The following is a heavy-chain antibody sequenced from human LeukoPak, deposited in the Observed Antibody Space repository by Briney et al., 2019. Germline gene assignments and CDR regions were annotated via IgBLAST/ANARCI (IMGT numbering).Heavy chain of an antibody. Sequence: GGSLRLSCAASGFTLSSYGMHWVRQAPGKGLEWVSSISSSAGYIYYADSVKGRFTISRDNDKNSLYLQMNSLRAEDTAMYYCATRGGGYSSSAGDYWGQGTLVTVSS. CDR2: ISSSAGYI. D-gene: IGHD6-6*01. J-gene: IGHJ4*02. CDR1: GFTLSSYG. V-gene: IGHV3-21*01. CDR3: ATRGGGYSSSAGDY.